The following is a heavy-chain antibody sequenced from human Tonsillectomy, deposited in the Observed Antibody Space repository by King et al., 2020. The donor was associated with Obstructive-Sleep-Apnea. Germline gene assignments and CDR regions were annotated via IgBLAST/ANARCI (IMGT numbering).Heavy chain of an antibody. Sequence: VQLQQSGPRLVKPSQTLSLTCAVSGDSVSTNSVSWHWVRQSPSKGLEWLGRTLDRSKWYNDYAVSVKSRITINPDTSKNQFSLQLNSVTPDDTAVYYCVRMSWGDIPFWGQGILVTVSS. D-gene: IGHD3-16*01. CDR2: TLDRSKWYN. CDR1: GDSVSTNSVS. V-gene: IGHV6-1*01. CDR3: VRMSWGDIPF. J-gene: IGHJ4*02.